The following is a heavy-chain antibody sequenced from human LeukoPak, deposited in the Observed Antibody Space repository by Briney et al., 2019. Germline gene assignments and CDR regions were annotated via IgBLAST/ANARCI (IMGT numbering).Heavy chain of an antibody. CDR3: ARDRYYYGSGSYSGFDF. J-gene: IGHJ3*01. Sequence: SETLSLTCTVSGASISSYYYNWIRQPPGKGLEWIGYIYNSRTTNYNPSLKSRVTISLDRSKNQFSLKLRSVTAADTAVYYCARDRYYYGSGSYSGFDFWGQGTMVTVSS. D-gene: IGHD3-10*01. CDR2: IYNSRTT. V-gene: IGHV4-59*01. CDR1: GASISSYY.